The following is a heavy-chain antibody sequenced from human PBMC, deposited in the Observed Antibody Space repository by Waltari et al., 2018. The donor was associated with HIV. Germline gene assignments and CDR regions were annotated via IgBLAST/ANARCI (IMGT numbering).Heavy chain of an antibody. J-gene: IGHJ4*01. D-gene: IGHD2-21*02. Sequence: QLQLQESGQGLVEPSETLSLTCTVSGDSLSSGSFYWGWIRQPPGKGLARIGFIYASGGTSYNPSLKIRVTISIDTSTNQCTLKLNSVTVAETAVYYCPRLRSTGGDYDGLYHFDFWGQGTLVTVSS. CDR2: IYASGGT. V-gene: IGHV4-39*01. CDR1: GDSLSSGSFY. CDR3: PRLRSTGGDYDGLYHFDF.